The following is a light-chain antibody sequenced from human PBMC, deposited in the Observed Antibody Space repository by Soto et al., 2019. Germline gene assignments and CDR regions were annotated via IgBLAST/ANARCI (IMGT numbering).Light chain of an antibody. J-gene: IGKJ4*01. CDR2: GAF. V-gene: IGKV3D-15*01. Sequence: ERVMTQSPATLSLSPGERATLSCRASPSVTNFLAWYQQKPGQAPRLLIYGAFNRATGIPARFSGSGSGTDFTLTISSLLSEDFAVYYCHQYYKWPLTFGGGTMVDIK. CDR3: HQYYKWPLT. CDR1: PSVTNF.